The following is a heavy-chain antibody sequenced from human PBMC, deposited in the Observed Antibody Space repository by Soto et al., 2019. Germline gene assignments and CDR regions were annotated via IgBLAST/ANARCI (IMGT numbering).Heavy chain of an antibody. D-gene: IGHD5-18*01. CDR1: GGTFSSYA. V-gene: IGHV1-69*13. CDR2: VIPIFGTA. J-gene: IGHJ4*02. CDR3: ATLGAAYSYGINFEY. Sequence: SVKVSCKASGGTFSSYAISWVRQAPGQGLEWMGGVIPIFGTANYAQKFQGRVTITADESTSPAYMELSSLISEDTAVYYCATLGAAYSYGINFEYWGQGTLVTVAS.